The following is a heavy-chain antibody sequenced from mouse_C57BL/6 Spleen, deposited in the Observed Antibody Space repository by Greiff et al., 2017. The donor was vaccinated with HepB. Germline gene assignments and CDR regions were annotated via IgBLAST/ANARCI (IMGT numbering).Heavy chain of an antibody. Sequence: EVKLQESGPGLVKPSQSLSLTCSVTGYSITSGYYWNWIRQFPGNKLEWMGYISYDGSNNYNPSLKNRISITRDTSKNQFFLKLNSVTTEDTATYYCARGEYLGFAYWGQGTLVTVSA. CDR2: ISYDGSN. J-gene: IGHJ3*01. D-gene: IGHD5-1*01. V-gene: IGHV3-6*01. CDR1: GYSITSGYY. CDR3: ARGEYLGFAY.